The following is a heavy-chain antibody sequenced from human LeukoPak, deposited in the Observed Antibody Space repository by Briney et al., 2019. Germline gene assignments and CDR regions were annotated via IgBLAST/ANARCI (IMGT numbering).Heavy chain of an antibody. J-gene: IGHJ5*02. D-gene: IGHD6-13*01. CDR2: IYSGGST. CDR3: ARGPGYSSSWGYFDP. CDR1: GFTVSSNY. Sequence: PGGSLRLSCAASGFTVSSNYMSWVRQAPGKGLEWVSVIYSGGSTYYADSAKGRFTISRDNSKNTLYLQMNSLRAEDTAVYYCARGPGYSSSWGYFDPWGQGTLVTVSS. V-gene: IGHV3-66*02.